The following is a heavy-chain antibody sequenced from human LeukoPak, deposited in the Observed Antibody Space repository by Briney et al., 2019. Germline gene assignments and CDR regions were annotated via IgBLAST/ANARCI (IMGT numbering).Heavy chain of an antibody. V-gene: IGHV3-33*01. CDR3: ARELWLEYYFDY. D-gene: IGHD3-10*01. CDR2: IWYDGSKK. J-gene: IGHJ4*02. CDR1: GFTFSSSG. Sequence: PGRSLRLSCAASGFTFSSSGMHWVRQAPGKGLEWVAVIWYDGSKKNYADSVKGRFTISRGNSKNTLYLQMNSLRAEDTAVYYCARELWLEYYFDYWGQGTLVTVSS.